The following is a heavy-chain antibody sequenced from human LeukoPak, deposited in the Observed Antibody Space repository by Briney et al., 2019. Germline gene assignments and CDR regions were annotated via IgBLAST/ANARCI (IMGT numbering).Heavy chain of an antibody. CDR1: GGSFSGYY. V-gene: IGHV4-34*01. Sequence: SETLSLTCAVYGGSFSGYYWSWIRQPPGKGLEWIGEINHSGSTNYNPSLKSRVTISVDTSKNQFSLKLSSVTAADTAVYYCARGSNWFDPWGQGTLVTVSS. J-gene: IGHJ5*02. CDR2: INHSGST. CDR3: ARGSNWFDP.